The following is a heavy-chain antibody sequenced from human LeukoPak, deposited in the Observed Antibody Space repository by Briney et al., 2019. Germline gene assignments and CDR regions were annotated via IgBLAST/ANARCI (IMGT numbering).Heavy chain of an antibody. J-gene: IGHJ4*02. D-gene: IGHD4-17*01. V-gene: IGHV1-69*13. CDR2: IIPIFGTA. Sequence: ASVKVSCKASGGTFSSYAISWVRQAPGQGLEWMGGIIPIFGTASYAQKFQGRVTITADESTSTAYMELSSLRSEDTAVYYCARARNPTVTTERPLDYWGQGTLVTVSS. CDR3: ARARNPTVTTERPLDY. CDR1: GGTFSSYA.